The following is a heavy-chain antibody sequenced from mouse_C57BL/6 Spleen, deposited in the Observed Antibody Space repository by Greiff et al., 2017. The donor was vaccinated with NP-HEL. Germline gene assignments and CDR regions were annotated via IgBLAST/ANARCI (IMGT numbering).Heavy chain of an antibody. CDR3: ASIYSNYVGY. D-gene: IGHD2-5*01. J-gene: IGHJ2*01. V-gene: IGHV1-81*01. CDR2: IYPRSGNT. CDR1: GYTFTSYG. Sequence: VKLQQSGAELARPGASVKLSCKASGYTFTSYGISWVKQRTGQGLEWIGEIYPRSGNTYYNEKFKGKATLTADKSSSTAYMELRSLTSEDSAVYFCASIYSNYVGYWGQGTTLTVSS.